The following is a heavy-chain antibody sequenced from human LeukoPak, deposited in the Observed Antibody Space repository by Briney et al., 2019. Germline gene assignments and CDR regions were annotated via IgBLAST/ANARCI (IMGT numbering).Heavy chain of an antibody. V-gene: IGHV3-30-3*01. CDR1: GFTFSSYA. Sequence: GGSLRLSCAASGFTFSSYAMHWVRQAPGKGLEWVAVISYDGSNKYYADSVKGRFTISRDNSKNTLYLQMNSLRAEDTAVYYCARGTLRYFDWLLQLFDYWGQGTLVTVSS. D-gene: IGHD3-9*01. J-gene: IGHJ4*02. CDR2: ISYDGSNK. CDR3: ARGTLRYFDWLLQLFDY.